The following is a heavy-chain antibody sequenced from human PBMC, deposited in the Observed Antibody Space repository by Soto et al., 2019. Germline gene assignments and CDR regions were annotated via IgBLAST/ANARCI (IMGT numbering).Heavy chain of an antibody. CDR2: IYYSGST. CDR1: GGSISSYY. CDR3: ARYYYYYVHV. J-gene: IGHJ6*03. V-gene: IGHV4-59*08. Sequence: SETLSLTCTVSGGSISSYYWSWIRQPPGKGLEWIGYIYYSGSTNYNPSLKSRVAISVDTSKNQFSLKLSSVTAADTAVYYCARYYYYYVHVPGKATTVSVSS.